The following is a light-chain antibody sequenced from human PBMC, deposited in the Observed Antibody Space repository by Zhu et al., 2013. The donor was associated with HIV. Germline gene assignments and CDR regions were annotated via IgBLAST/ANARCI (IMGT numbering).Light chain of an antibody. J-gene: IGKJ4*01. CDR3: QKYDNPPLT. Sequence: DIQMTQSPSSLSASIGDRVTITCRASQGFSNFLAWYQQRPGKVPKLLIYAASTLQSGVPSRFSGSGSGTDFTLTISSLQPEDVATYYCQKYDNPPLTFGGGTKVEIK. V-gene: IGKV1-27*01. CDR1: QGFSNF. CDR2: AAS.